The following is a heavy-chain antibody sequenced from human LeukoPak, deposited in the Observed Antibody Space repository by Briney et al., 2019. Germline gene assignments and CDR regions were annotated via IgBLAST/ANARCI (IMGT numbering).Heavy chain of an antibody. CDR1: GFIFSSDS. D-gene: IGHD4-17*01. CDR3: ARDTVTTDSYYFDY. V-gene: IGHV3-21*01. CDR2: ISRSSSYI. J-gene: IGHJ4*02. Sequence: PGGSLRVSCAASGFIFSSDSMSWVRQAPGKGLQWVSSISRSSSYIYYADSVKGRFTISRDNAKNSLYPQMNSLRAEDTAVYYCARDTVTTDSYYFDYWGQGTLVTISS.